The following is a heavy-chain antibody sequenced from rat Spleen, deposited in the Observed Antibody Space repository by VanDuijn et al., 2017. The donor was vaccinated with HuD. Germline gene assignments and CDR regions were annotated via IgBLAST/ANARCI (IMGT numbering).Heavy chain of an antibody. V-gene: IGHV5-29*01. D-gene: IGHD1-12*01. CDR3: ARHGSNVGVMDA. CDR2: INYDGSST. Sequence: EVQLVESDGGLVQPGRSLKLSCAASGFTFSDYYMAWVRQAPTKGLEWVATINYDGSSTYYRDSVKGRFTISRDNAKNTLYLQMDSLRSEDTAIYYCARHGSNVGVMDAWGQGVSVTVSS. J-gene: IGHJ4*01. CDR1: GFTFSDYY.